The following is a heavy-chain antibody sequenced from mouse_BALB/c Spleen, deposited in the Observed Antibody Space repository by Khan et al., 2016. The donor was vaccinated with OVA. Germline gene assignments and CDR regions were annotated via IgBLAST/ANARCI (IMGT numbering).Heavy chain of an antibody. V-gene: IGHV3-2*02. CDR2: INYSGNT. D-gene: IGHD2-4*01. CDR3: ARKGYYDYDPFPY. Sequence: EVKLEESGPGLVKPSQSLSLTCTVTGYSITSEYAWNWIRQFPGNKLEWMGYINYSGNTRFNPSLKSRTSITRDTSKNQFFLQLNSVTTEDTATYYCARKGYYDYDPFPYWGQGTLVTVSA. CDR1: GYSITSEYA. J-gene: IGHJ3*01.